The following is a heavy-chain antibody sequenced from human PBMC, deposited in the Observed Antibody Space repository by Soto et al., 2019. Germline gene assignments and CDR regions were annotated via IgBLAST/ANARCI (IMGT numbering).Heavy chain of an antibody. V-gene: IGHV5-51*01. J-gene: IGHJ3*02. CDR1: GYSFTSYW. CDR2: IYPGDSDT. CDR3: ASATGTINWGLAYDAFDI. Sequence: GESLKISCKGSGYSFTSYWIGWVRQMPGKGLEWMGIIYPGDSDTRYSPSFQGQVTISADKSISTAYLQWSSLKASDTAMYYGASATGTINWGLAYDAFDIWGQGTMVTVSS. D-gene: IGHD7-27*01.